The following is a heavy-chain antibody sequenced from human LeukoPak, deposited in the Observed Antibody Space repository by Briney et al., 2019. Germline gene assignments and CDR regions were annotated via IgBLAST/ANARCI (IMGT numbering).Heavy chain of an antibody. Sequence: GGSLRLSCAASGFIFSGYGMHWVRQAPGKGLEWVAFILNDGINKNYADSVKGRFTISRDNSKNTLYLQMNSLRAEDTAVYYCAKGVRFLEWLGQNCYYNYMDVWGKGTTVTVSS. J-gene: IGHJ6*03. CDR3: AKGVRFLEWLGQNCYYNYMDV. CDR2: ILNDGINK. CDR1: GFIFSGYG. V-gene: IGHV3-30*02. D-gene: IGHD3-3*01.